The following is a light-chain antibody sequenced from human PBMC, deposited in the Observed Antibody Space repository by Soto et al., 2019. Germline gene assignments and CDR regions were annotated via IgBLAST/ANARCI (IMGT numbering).Light chain of an antibody. CDR1: QGISSY. J-gene: IGKJ4*01. V-gene: IGKV1-9*01. CDR3: QQLNSYPRT. CDR2: AAS. Sequence: DIQLTQSPSFLSASVGDRVTITCRASQGISSYLAWYPQKPGKAPKLLIYAASTLQRGVPSRFSGSGSGTEFTLTISSLQTEDFATYYCQQLNSYPRTFGGGTKVEIK.